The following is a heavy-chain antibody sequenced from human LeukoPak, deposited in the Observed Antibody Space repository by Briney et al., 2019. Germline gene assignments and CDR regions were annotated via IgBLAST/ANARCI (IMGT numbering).Heavy chain of an antibody. D-gene: IGHD1-26*01. CDR3: AKVPYSGSYHDYFFDS. V-gene: IGHV3-33*06. Sequence: QPGRSLRLSCAASGFNFSSYGMHWVRQAPGKGLEWVALVWYGGTTKHYADSVRGRFTISRDNSKNTLHLQMNGLRAEDTAIYYCAKVPYSGSYHDYFFDSWGQGTLVTVSS. CDR1: GFNFSSYG. CDR2: VWYGGTTK. J-gene: IGHJ4*02.